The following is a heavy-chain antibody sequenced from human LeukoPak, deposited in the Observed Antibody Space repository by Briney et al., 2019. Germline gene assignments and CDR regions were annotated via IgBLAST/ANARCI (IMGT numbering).Heavy chain of an antibody. V-gene: IGHV3-23*01. Sequence: GGSLRLSCAASGFTFSAYAMTWVRQAPGKGLEWVSAISGSGDSSYFADSVKGRFTISRDNSKNTLYLQMNRLRAEDTAVYYCAKAPTLGYCSGDNCSPLGGYMDVWGKGTTVIVFS. CDR2: ISGSGDSS. J-gene: IGHJ6*03. CDR3: AKAPTLGYCSGDNCSPLGGYMDV. CDR1: GFTFSAYA. D-gene: IGHD2-15*01.